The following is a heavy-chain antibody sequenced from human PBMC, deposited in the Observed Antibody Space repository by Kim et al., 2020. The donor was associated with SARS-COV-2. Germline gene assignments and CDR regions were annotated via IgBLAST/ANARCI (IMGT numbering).Heavy chain of an antibody. CDR1: GFTVSSNY. CDR2: IYSGGST. Sequence: GGSLRLSCAASGFTVSSNYMSWVRQAPGKGLEWVSVIYSGGSTYYADSVKGRFTISRDNSKNTLYLQMNSLRAEDTAVYYCARAMVRSWGDAFDIWGQGTMVTVSS. V-gene: IGHV3-66*01. CDR3: ARAMVRSWGDAFDI. D-gene: IGHD3-10*01. J-gene: IGHJ3*02.